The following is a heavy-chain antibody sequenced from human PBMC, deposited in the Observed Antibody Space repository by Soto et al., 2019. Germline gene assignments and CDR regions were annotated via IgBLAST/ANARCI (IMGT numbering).Heavy chain of an antibody. Sequence: PSETLSLTCAVSGGSISSGGYSWSWIRQPPGKGLEWIGYIYHSGSTYYNPSLKSRVTISVDRSKNQFSLKLSSVTAADTAVYCCARGRGYYDSSGYRLEYFQHWGQGTLVTVSS. CDR1: GGSISSGGYS. D-gene: IGHD3-22*01. V-gene: IGHV4-30-2*01. J-gene: IGHJ1*01. CDR3: ARGRGYYDSSGYRLEYFQH. CDR2: IYHSGST.